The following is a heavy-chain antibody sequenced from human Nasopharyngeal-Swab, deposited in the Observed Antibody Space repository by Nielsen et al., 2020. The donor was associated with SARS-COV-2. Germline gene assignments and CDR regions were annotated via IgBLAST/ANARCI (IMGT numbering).Heavy chain of an antibody. CDR2: INTDGSST. V-gene: IGHV3-74*01. D-gene: IGHD6-19*01. CDR1: GFTFSSYW. CDR3: AKDLQKWLVLGGYYYYNMDV. J-gene: IGHJ6*02. Sequence: GESLKISCAASGFTFSSYWMHWVRQAPGKGLVWVSHINTDGSSTTYADSVKGRFTISRDNAKNTLYLQMNSLRAEDTAVYYCAKDLQKWLVLGGYYYYNMDVWGQGTTVTVSS.